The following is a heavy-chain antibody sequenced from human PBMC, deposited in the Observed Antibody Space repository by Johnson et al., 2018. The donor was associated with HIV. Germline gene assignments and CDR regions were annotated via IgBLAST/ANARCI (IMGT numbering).Heavy chain of an antibody. CDR1: GFTFSSYA. CDR3: ARGCRDGYTCDVFDV. CDR2: ISGRGGST. Sequence: EVHLLESGGGLIQPGGSLRLSCEASGFTFSSYAMNWVRQAPGKGLEWVSAISGRGGSTYYADSVKGRFTISRDNSKNTLYLQMNSLRAEDTAVYFCARGCRDGYTCDVFDVWGQGTRVTVSS. D-gene: IGHD5-24*01. V-gene: IGHV3-23*01. J-gene: IGHJ3*01.